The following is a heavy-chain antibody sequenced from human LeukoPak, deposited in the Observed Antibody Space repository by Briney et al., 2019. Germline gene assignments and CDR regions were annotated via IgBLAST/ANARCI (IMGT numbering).Heavy chain of an antibody. CDR2: INWNGDST. D-gene: IGHD6-13*01. CDR1: GFTFDDYD. V-gene: IGHV3-20*04. CDR3: ARRAYSSSWFVLDY. Sequence: GGSERLSCAASGFTFDDYDMSWVRQAPGKGLEWVSGINWNGDSTGYADSVKGRFTISRDNAKNSLYLQMNSLRAEDTALYYCARRAYSSSWFVLDYRGQVGLVTVSS. J-gene: IGHJ4*02.